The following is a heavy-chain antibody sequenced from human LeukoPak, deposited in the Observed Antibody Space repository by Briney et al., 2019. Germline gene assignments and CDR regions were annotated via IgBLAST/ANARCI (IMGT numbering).Heavy chain of an antibody. CDR2: ISTAGDT. CDR1: GFTFSSYD. V-gene: IGHV3-13*04. CDR3: ARAYSSGWSVRYFDV. D-gene: IGHD6-19*01. Sequence: WRSLRLSCAASGFTFSSYDMHWVRQATRKGLEWVSSISTAGDTYYPGSVKGRFTISIENAKNSLYLQMNSLRAGETAVYYCARAYSSGWSVRYFDVWGRGTLVTVS. J-gene: IGHJ2*01.